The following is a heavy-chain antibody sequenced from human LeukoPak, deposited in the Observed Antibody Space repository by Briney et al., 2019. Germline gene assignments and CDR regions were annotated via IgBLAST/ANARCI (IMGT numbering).Heavy chain of an antibody. CDR1: GFTFSDYT. V-gene: IGHV3-21*01. J-gene: IGHJ1*01. D-gene: IGHD3-9*01. CDR2: ISSGSSYI. Sequence: GGSLRLSCAASGFTFSDYTMNWVRQAPGKGLEWVSSISSGSSYIYYADSVKGRFTISRDNAKNSLHLQMNSLGAEDTAVYYCARGSYYDILTGQPASFHHWGQGTLVTVS. CDR3: ARGSYYDILTGQPASFHH.